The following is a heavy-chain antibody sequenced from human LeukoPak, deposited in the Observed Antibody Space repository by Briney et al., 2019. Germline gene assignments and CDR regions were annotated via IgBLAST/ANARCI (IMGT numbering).Heavy chain of an antibody. D-gene: IGHD3-16*02. Sequence: ASVKVSCKASGYTFTGYYMHWVRQAPGQGLEWMGRINPNSGGTNYAQKFQGRVTMTRDTSISTAYMELSRLRSDDTAVYYCARWRRFYDYVWGSYRPAYYYGMDVWGQGTTVTVSS. CDR1: GYTFTGYY. V-gene: IGHV1-2*06. J-gene: IGHJ6*02. CDR3: ARWRRFYDYVWGSYRPAYYYGMDV. CDR2: INPNSGGT.